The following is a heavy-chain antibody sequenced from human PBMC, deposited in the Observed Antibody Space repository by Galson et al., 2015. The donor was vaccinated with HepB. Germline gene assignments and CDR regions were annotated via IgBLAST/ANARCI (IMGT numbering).Heavy chain of an antibody. Sequence: FLRLSCAASGFTFSNAWMNWVRQAPGKGLEWVGRIKSKTDGGTTDYAAPVKGRFTISRDDSKNTLYLQMNSLKTEDTAVYYCTTLLTTVTTGWAYWGQGTLVTVSS. V-gene: IGHV3-15*07. CDR3: TTLLTTVTTGWAY. J-gene: IGHJ4*02. D-gene: IGHD4-17*01. CDR2: IKSKTDGGTT. CDR1: GFTFSNAW.